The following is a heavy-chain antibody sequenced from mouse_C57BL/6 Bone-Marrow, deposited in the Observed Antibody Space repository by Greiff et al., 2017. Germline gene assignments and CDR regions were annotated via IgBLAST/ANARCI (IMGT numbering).Heavy chain of an antibody. V-gene: IGHV1-55*01. CDR2: IYPGSGST. Sequence: QVQLQQPGAELVKPGASVKMSCKASGYTFTSYWITWVQQRPGQGLEWIGDIYPGSGSTNYNVKFKSKAPLTVDTSSSPAYMQLSSMTSDDASVYYLARGCITTGVAKGYWGQGTTLTVAS. J-gene: IGHJ2*01. CDR3: ARGCITTGVAKGY. D-gene: IGHD1-1*01. CDR1: GYTFTSYW.